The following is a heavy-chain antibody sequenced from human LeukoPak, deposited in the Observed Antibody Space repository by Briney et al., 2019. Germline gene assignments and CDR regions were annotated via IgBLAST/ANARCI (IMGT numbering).Heavy chain of an antibody. CDR2: IRPDGRET. Sequence: PGGSLRLSCAASGFTFTNHWMHWVRQAPGKGLAWVPRIRPDGRETNHAGSVKGRFTISRDNAKNTLYLQMNSLGDEDTAVYFCGRDAVLGSGSVDYWGQGVLVAVSS. CDR1: GFTFTNHW. D-gene: IGHD3-10*01. CDR3: GRDAVLGSGSVDY. V-gene: IGHV3-74*01. J-gene: IGHJ4*02.